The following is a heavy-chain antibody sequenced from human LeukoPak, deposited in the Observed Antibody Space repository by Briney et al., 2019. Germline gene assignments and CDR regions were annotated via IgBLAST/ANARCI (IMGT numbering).Heavy chain of an antibody. D-gene: IGHD6-13*01. CDR1: GGSISSYY. V-gene: IGHV4-59*01. CDR3: ARSLAAAISNWFDP. Sequence: PSETLSLTCTVSGGSISSYYWSWIRQPPGKGLEWIGYIYYSGSTNYNPSLKSRVTISVDTSKNQFSLKLSSVTAADTAVYYCARSLAAAISNWFDPWGQGTLVTVSS. CDR2: IYYSGST. J-gene: IGHJ5*02.